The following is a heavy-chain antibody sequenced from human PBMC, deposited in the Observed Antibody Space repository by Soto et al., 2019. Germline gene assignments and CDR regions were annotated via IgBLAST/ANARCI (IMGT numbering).Heavy chain of an antibody. Sequence: ASVKVSCKASGYTFTSYYIHWVRQAPGQGLEWMGIINPSGGSTSYAQKFQGRVTMTRDTSTSTVYMELSSLRSEDTAVYYCAREGYDFWSDELTPRAFDIWGQGTMVTVSS. CDR3: AREGYDFWSDELTPRAFDI. V-gene: IGHV1-46*01. CDR1: GYTFTSYY. CDR2: INPSGGST. J-gene: IGHJ3*02. D-gene: IGHD3-3*01.